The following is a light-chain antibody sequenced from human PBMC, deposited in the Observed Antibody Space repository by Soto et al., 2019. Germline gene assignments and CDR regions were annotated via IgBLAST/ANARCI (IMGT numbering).Light chain of an antibody. CDR2: DAS. CDR1: QTISTY. Sequence: DIQMTQSPSSLSASVGDRVTITCRASQTISTYLNWYQQKPGKAPRLLIYDASSLLSGVPSRFSGSGSGTEFTLTSSSLQPEDFATYYCLQHNSYPVFGGGTKVEIK. V-gene: IGKV1-17*01. CDR3: LQHNSYPV. J-gene: IGKJ4*01.